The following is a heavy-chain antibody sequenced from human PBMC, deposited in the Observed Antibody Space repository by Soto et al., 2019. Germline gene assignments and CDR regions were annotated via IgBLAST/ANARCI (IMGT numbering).Heavy chain of an antibody. D-gene: IGHD6-19*01. V-gene: IGHV1-58*01. CDR2: IVVGSGNT. CDR3: AASTVGSGGKNPFDY. CDR1: GFTFTSSA. J-gene: IGHJ4*02. Sequence: GASVKVSCKASGFTFTSSAVQWVRQARGQRLEWIGWIVVGSGNTNYAQKFQERVTITRDMSTSTAYMELSSLRSEDTAVYYCAASTVGSGGKNPFDYWGQGTLVTVSS.